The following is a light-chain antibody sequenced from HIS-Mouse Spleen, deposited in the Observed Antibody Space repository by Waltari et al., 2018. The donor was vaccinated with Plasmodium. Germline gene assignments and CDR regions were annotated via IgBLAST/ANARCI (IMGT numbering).Light chain of an antibody. Sequence: SYELTQPPSVSVSPGQTARITCSGDALPTTYAYWYQQKSGQAPVRVIYEDRKRPSGIPERCSGSSSGTMATLTISGAQVEDEADYYCYSTDSSGNHRVFGGGTKLTVL. CDR2: EDR. CDR3: YSTDSSGNHRV. V-gene: IGLV3-10*01. CDR1: ALPTTY. J-gene: IGLJ3*02.